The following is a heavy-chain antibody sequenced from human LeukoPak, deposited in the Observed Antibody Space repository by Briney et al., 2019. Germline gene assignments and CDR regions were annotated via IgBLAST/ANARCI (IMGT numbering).Heavy chain of an antibody. V-gene: IGHV3-48*01. CDR2: ISGSSSTI. D-gene: IGHD2-21*02. CDR1: GFPFKTYG. CDR3: AGSATAGYFDP. J-gene: IGHJ5*02. Sequence: GGSLRLSCAASGFPFKTYGMNWVRQAPGKGLEWISYISGSSSTIFSADSVKGRFTISRDNAKNSLYLQMNSLRAENTAVYYCAGSATAGYFDPWGQGTLVTVSS.